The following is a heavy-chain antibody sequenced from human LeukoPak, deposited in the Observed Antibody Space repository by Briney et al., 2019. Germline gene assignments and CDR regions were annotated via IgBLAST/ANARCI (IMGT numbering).Heavy chain of an antibody. D-gene: IGHD3-10*01. CDR2: INHSGST. CDR3: ARGGSMVRGVIPRDY. J-gene: IGHJ4*02. CDR1: GGSLSGYY. V-gene: IGHV4-34*01. Sequence: SETLSLTCAVYGGSLSGYYWSWIRQPPGKGLEWIGEINHSGSTNYNPSLKSRVTISVDTSKNPFSLQLSSVTAADTAVYYCARGGSMVRGVIPRDYWGQGTLVIVSS.